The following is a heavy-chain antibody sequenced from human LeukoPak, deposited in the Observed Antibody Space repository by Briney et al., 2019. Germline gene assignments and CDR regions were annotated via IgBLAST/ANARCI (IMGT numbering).Heavy chain of an antibody. D-gene: IGHD2-15*01. J-gene: IGHJ5*02. V-gene: IGHV4-34*01. Sequence: PSETLSLTCAVYGGSFSGYYWSWIRQPPGKGLEWIGEINHSGSTNYNPSLKSRVTISVDTSKNQFSLKLYSVTAADTAVYYCASGCSGGSCYTNNWFDPWGQGTLVTVSS. CDR1: GGSFSGYY. CDR2: INHSGST. CDR3: ASGCSGGSCYTNNWFDP.